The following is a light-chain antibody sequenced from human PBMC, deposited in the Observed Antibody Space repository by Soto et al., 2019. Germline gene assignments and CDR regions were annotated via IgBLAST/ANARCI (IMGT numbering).Light chain of an antibody. CDR3: SSYTSSSTLNV. V-gene: IGLV2-14*01. CDR2: DVS. J-gene: IGLJ1*01. CDR1: SSDVGGYNY. Sequence: QSALTQPASVSGSPGQSITISCTGTSSDVGGYNYVSWYQQHPGKAPKLMIYDVSNRPSGVSNHSSGSKSCATAFLTISGLQAEDEADYSCSSYTSSSTLNVFGTGTKVTVL.